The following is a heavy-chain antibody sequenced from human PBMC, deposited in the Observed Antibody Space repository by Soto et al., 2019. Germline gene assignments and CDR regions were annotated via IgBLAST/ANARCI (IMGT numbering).Heavy chain of an antibody. CDR2: ISGSGGST. CDR3: AKDSIVVVSASDY. CDR1: GFTFSSYA. V-gene: IGHV3-23*01. Sequence: VGSLRLSCAASGFTFSSYAMSWVRQAPGKGLEWVSAISGSGGSTYYADSVKGRFTISRDNSKNTLYLQMNSLRAEDTAVYYCAKDSIVVVSASDYWGQGTLVTVSS. J-gene: IGHJ4*02. D-gene: IGHD2-15*01.